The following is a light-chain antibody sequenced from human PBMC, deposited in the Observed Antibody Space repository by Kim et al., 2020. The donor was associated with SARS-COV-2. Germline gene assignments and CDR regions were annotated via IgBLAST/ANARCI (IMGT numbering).Light chain of an antibody. CDR1: SGHSSYA. J-gene: IGLJ3*02. V-gene: IGLV4-69*01. CDR3: QTWGTGIHV. Sequence: SVKLTCTRSSGHSSYAIAWHQQQPEKGPRYLMKLNSDGSHSKGDGIPDRVSGSSSGAERYLTISSLQSEDEADYYCQTWGTGIHVFGGGTQLTVL. CDR2: LNSDGSH.